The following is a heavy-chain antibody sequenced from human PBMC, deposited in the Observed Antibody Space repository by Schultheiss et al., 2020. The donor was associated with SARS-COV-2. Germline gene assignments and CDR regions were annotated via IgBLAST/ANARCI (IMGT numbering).Heavy chain of an antibody. CDR1: GFTFSSYG. D-gene: IGHD3-10*01. CDR3: AKAYYYGSGPNAFDI. V-gene: IGHV3-30*18. J-gene: IGHJ3*02. Sequence: GGSLRLSCAASGFTFSSYGMHWVRQAPGKGLEWVAVISYDGSNKYYADSVKGRFTISRDNSKNTLYLQMNSLRAEDTALYYCAKAYYYGSGPNAFDIWGQGTMVTVSS. CDR2: ISYDGSNK.